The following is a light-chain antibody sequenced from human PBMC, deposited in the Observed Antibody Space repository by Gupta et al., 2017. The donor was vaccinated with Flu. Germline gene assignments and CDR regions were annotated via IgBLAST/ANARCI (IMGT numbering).Light chain of an antibody. Sequence: SLVLTQPPSVSVPPGQTARIACVGDNIGRETVPWYQQKPGQAPVLVLYDDDFRPSGIPGRFSGSNSGNTATLTISRVEAGDEADYYCQVWDTNTDHWVFGGGTRLTVL. J-gene: IGLJ3*02. CDR1: NIGRET. CDR2: DDD. CDR3: QVWDTNTDHWV. V-gene: IGLV3-21*02.